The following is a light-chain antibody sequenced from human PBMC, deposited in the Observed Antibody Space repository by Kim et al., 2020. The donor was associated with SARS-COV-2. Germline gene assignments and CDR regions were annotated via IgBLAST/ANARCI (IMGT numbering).Light chain of an antibody. CDR2: GAS. V-gene: IGKV3-20*01. CDR3: QQYSSSPAT. CDR1: QSVSSNY. Sequence: APGERATLSCGASQSVSSNYLAWYQQKPGQAPRLLIYGASSRATGIPDRFSGSGSGTDFTLTITRLEPEDFAVYYCQQYSSSPATFGQGTKVDIK. J-gene: IGKJ1*01.